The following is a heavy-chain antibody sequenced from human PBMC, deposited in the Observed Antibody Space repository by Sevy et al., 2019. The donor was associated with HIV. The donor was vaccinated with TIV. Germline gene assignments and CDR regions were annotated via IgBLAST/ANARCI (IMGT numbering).Heavy chain of an antibody. CDR3: ASFLPYCSGGSCYSGAFDI. J-gene: IGHJ3*02. CDR2: IYYSGST. CDR1: GGSVSSGSYY. D-gene: IGHD2-15*01. Sequence: SETLSLTCTVSGGSVSSGSYYWSWIRQPPGKGLEWIGYIYYSGSTNYNPSLKSRVTISVDTSKNQFSLKLSSVTAAETAVYYCASFLPYCSGGSCYSGAFDIWGQGTMVTVSS. V-gene: IGHV4-61*01.